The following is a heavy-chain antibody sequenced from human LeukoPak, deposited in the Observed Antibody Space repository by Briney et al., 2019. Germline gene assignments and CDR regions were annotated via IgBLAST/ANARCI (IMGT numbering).Heavy chain of an antibody. D-gene: IGHD4-23*01. CDR3: ARDRYGGNSAFFDY. J-gene: IGHJ4*02. V-gene: IGHV1-2*02. CDR1: GYTFTGYY. CDR2: INPNPNSGGT. Sequence: ASVKVSCKASGYTFTGYYMHWVRQAPGQGLEWMGWINPNPNSGGTNYAQKFQGRVTMTRDTSISTAYMELSRLRSDDTAVYYCARDRYGGNSAFFDYWGQGTLVTVSS.